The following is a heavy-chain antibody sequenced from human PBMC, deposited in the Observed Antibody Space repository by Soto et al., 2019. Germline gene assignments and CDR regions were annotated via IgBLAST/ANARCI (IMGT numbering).Heavy chain of an antibody. V-gene: IGHV4-59*08. CDR2: IYYTGST. J-gene: IGHJ4*01. Sequence: PSETLSLTCTVSGASINSAYWSRIRQPPGKGLEWIGYIYYTGSTDYNPSLKSRVTISLDTTKNQISLKLSSVTAADTAIYYCARGHWELAYWGQGTLVTVSS. D-gene: IGHD3-10*01. CDR1: GASINSAY. CDR3: ARGHWELAY.